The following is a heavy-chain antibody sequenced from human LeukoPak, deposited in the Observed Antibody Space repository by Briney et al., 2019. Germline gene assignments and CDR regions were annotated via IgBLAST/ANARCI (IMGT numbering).Heavy chain of an antibody. D-gene: IGHD1-26*01. CDR1: GFTVSNNY. CDR3: ARGLVVGGTGVWAFDI. V-gene: IGHV3-66*01. Sequence: GGSLRLSCAASGFTVSNNYMSWVRQAPGKGLEWVSVINKVGNTFYDDFVKGRFTISRDNTKNTLYLQMNSLRAEDTALYYCARGLVVGGTGVWAFDIWGQGTMVTVSS. CDR2: INKVGNT. J-gene: IGHJ3*02.